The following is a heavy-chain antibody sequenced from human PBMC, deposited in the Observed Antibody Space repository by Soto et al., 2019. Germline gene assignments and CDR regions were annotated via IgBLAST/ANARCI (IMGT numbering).Heavy chain of an antibody. CDR3: ERVPYSSSSGNWFAP. D-gene: IGHD6-6*01. Sequence: SVKVSCKASGGTFSSYTISWVRQAPGQGLEWMGRIIPILGIANYAQKFQGRVTITADKSTSTAYMELSSLRSEDTAVYYCERVPYSSSSGNWFAPWGQGTLVTVSS. V-gene: IGHV1-69*02. CDR1: GGTFSSYT. J-gene: IGHJ5*02. CDR2: IIPILGIA.